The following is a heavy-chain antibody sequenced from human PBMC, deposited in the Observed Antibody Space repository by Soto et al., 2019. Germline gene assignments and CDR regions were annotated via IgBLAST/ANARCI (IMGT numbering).Heavy chain of an antibody. D-gene: IGHD2-15*01. J-gene: IGHJ4*02. CDR2: IIPILGIA. Sequence: QVQLVQSGAEVKKPGSSVKVSCKASGGTFSSYTISWVRQAPGQGLEWMGRIIPILGIANYAQKFQGRVTIPADKSTSTAYMELSSLRSEDTAVYYCASRGDTYATTPFDYCGQGTLVTVSS. V-gene: IGHV1-69*02. CDR3: ASRGDTYATTPFDY. CDR1: GGTFSSYT.